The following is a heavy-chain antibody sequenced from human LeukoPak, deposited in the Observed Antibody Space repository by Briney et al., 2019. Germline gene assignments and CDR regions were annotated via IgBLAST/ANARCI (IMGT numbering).Heavy chain of an antibody. V-gene: IGHV3-23*01. CDR2: ISGSGGST. D-gene: IGHD3-22*01. Sequence: GGSLRLSCAASGFTFSSYAMSWVRQAPGKGLEWVSAISGSGGSTYYADSVKGRFTISRDNSKNTLYLQMNSLRAEDTAVYYCAKDNYYDSSGYYDYWGQGTLVTVSS. CDR1: GFTFSSYA. J-gene: IGHJ4*02. CDR3: AKDNYYDSSGYYDY.